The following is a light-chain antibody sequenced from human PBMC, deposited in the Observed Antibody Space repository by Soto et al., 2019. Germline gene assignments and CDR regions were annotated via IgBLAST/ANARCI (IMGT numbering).Light chain of an antibody. Sequence: QSVLTQPPSVSGAPGPRVTISCTGSSSNIGAGYDVHWYQQLPGTAPKLLIYGNSNRPSGVPDRFSGSKSGTSASLAITGLQAEDEADYYCQSYDSSRSALVFGGGTKLTVL. CDR3: QSYDSSRSALV. CDR2: GNS. CDR1: SSNIGAGYD. V-gene: IGLV1-40*01. J-gene: IGLJ2*01.